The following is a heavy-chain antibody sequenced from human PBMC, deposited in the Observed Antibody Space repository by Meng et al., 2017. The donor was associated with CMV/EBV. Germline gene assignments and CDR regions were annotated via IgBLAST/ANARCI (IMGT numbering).Heavy chain of an antibody. D-gene: IGHD2-2*01. V-gene: IGHV3-21*01. CDR3: ARNYVPAAISGDAFDI. CDR1: GFTFSSYS. J-gene: IGHJ3*02. Sequence: LKISCAASGFTFSSYSMNWVRQAPGKGLEWVSSISSSSSYIYYADSVKGRFTISRDNAKNSLYLQMNSLRAEDTAVYYCARNYVPAAISGDAFDIWGQGTMVTVSS. CDR2: ISSSSSYI.